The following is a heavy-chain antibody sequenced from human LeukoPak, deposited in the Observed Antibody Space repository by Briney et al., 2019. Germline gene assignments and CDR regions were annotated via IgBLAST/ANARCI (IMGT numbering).Heavy chain of an antibody. CDR3: AKDRTFSSSSFYAFDI. V-gene: IGHV3-30*02. CDR1: GFTFTYYG. CDR2: VRSDGSDK. D-gene: IGHD6-13*01. J-gene: IGHJ3*02. Sequence: GGSLRLSCGASGFTFTYYGMHWVRQAPGKGLEWVTFVRSDGSDKYYADSVKGRFTISRDNSKNTLYLQMNSLRAEDTAVYYCAKDRTFSSSSFYAFDIWGQGTMVTVSS.